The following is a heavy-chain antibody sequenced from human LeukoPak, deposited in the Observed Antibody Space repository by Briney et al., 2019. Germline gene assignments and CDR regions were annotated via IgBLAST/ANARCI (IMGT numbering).Heavy chain of an antibody. Sequence: SETLSLTCAVYGGSFSGYYWSWIRQPPGKGLEWIGEINHSGSTNYNPSLKSRVTISVDTSKNQFSLKLSSVTAADTAVYYCARGQMYYYGSSGPRKGMDVWGQGTTVTVSS. J-gene: IGHJ6*02. D-gene: IGHD3-22*01. CDR2: INHSGST. CDR3: ARGQMYYYGSSGPRKGMDV. CDR1: GGSFSGYY. V-gene: IGHV4-34*01.